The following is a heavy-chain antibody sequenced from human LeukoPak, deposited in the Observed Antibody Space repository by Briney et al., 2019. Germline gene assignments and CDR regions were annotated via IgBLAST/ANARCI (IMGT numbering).Heavy chain of an antibody. Sequence: GGSLRLSCAASGFTFSSYAMHWVRQAPGKGLEWVAVISYDGSNKYYADSVKGRFTISRDNSKDTLYLQMNSLRAEDTAVYYCARDYDILTGYYFDYWGQGTLVTVSS. J-gene: IGHJ4*02. CDR2: ISYDGSNK. CDR3: ARDYDILTGYYFDY. CDR1: GFTFSSYA. V-gene: IGHV3-30*04. D-gene: IGHD3-9*01.